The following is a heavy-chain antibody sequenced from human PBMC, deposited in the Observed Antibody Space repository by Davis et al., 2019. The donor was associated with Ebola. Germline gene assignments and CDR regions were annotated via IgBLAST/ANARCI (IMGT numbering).Heavy chain of an antibody. CDR2: TSAYNGNT. CDR3: ARAQFPTTSDH. V-gene: IGHV1-18*04. Sequence: AASVKVSCKASGYTFTSYGISWVRPAPGQGLEWMGWTSAYNGNTNYAQKLQGRVTMTTDTSTSTAYMELRSLRSDDTAVYYCARAQFPTTSDHWGQGTLVTVSS. CDR1: GYTFTSYG. J-gene: IGHJ4*02. D-gene: IGHD1-1*01.